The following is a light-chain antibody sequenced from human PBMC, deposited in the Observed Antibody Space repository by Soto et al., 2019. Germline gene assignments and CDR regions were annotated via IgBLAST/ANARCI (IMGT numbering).Light chain of an antibody. V-gene: IGKV1-5*03. CDR1: QSINSW. Sequence: DIQMTQSPSTLSASVGDRVSITCRASQSINSWLAWYQQIPGKAPKLLIYKASNLESGVPSRFSGSESGTDFTLTISSLQPDDFPPYYYQHYSGFSLTFGGGTKVQIK. CDR2: KAS. J-gene: IGKJ4*01. CDR3: QHYSGFSLT.